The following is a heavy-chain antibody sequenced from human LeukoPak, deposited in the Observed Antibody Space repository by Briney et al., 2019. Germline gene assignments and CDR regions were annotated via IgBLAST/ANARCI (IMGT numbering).Heavy chain of an antibody. CDR2: INSDGSST. Sequence: GGSLRLSCAASGFTFSRYWMHWVRQAPGKGLLWVSRINSDGSSTYYADSVKGRFTTSRDHAKNALHLQMNSPTAEDTAVYYCVLDLFSSFAFDIWGQGTMVTVSS. CDR1: GFTFSRYW. V-gene: IGHV3-74*01. J-gene: IGHJ3*02. D-gene: IGHD3/OR15-3a*01. CDR3: VLDLFSSFAFDI.